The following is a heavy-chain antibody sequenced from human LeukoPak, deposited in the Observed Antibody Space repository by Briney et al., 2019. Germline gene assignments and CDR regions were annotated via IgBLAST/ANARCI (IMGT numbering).Heavy chain of an antibody. J-gene: IGHJ4*02. D-gene: IGHD3-3*01. CDR1: GYTFPSYD. V-gene: IGHV1-8*01. CDR3: ASTNYDFWSGYWGGFDY. CDR2: MNPNSGNT. Sequence: ASVKVSCKASGYTFPSYDINWVRQATGQGLEWMGWMNPNSGNTGYAQKFQGRVTMTRNTSISTAYMELSSLRSEDTAVYYCASTNYDFWSGYWGGFDYWGQGTLVTVSS.